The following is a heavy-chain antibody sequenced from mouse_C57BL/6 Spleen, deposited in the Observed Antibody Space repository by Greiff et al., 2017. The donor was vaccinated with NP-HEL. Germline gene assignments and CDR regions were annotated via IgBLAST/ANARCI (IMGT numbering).Heavy chain of an antibody. CDR3: ARQDCSRYYYAMEY. D-gene: IGHD6-1*01. Sequence: EVHLVESGGGLVKPGGSLKLSCAASGFTFSDYGMHWVRQAPEKGLEWVAYISSGSSTIYYADTVKGRFTISRDNAENTLFLQMTSLRSEDTAMYYCARQDCSRYYYAMEYWGQGTSVTVSS. V-gene: IGHV5-17*01. J-gene: IGHJ4*01. CDR1: GFTFSDYG. CDR2: ISSGSSTI.